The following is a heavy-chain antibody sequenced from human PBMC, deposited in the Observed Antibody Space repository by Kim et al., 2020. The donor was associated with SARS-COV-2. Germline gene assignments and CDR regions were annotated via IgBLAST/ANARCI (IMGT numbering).Heavy chain of an antibody. J-gene: IGHJ3*02. CDR3: ARDSSGPKAFDI. D-gene: IGHD3-22*01. CDR2: T. Sequence: TNYAQKLQGRVTMTTDTAASTAYMELRSLRSDDTAVYYCARDSSGPKAFDIWGQGTMVTVSS. V-gene: IGHV1-18*01.